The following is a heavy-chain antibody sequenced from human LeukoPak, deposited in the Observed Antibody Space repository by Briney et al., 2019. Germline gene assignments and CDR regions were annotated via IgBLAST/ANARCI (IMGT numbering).Heavy chain of an antibody. CDR1: GFRFSDYS. J-gene: IGHJ4*02. D-gene: IGHD5-24*01. Sequence: QSGGSLRLSCAASGFRFSDYSMNWVRQAPGKGLKWISYIGISSGNTNYADSVKGRFTISGDKARNSLYLQMNSLRVEDTAVYYCARDYKYAFDNWGQGTLVTVSS. V-gene: IGHV3-48*01. CDR2: IGISSGNT. CDR3: ARDYKYAFDN.